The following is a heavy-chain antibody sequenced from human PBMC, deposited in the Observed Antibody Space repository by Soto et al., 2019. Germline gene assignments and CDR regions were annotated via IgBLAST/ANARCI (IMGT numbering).Heavy chain of an antibody. CDR1: GGTFSSYA. Sequence: QVQLVQSGAEVKKPGSSVKVSCKASGGTFSSYAISWVRQAPGQGLEWMGGIIPIFGTANYAQKFQGRVTITADESTSTAYMELSSLRSESTAVSYWAREGTITMVRGVDYFDYWGQGTMVIVAA. CDR2: IIPIFGTA. J-gene: IGHJ4*02. CDR3: AREGTITMVRGVDYFDY. D-gene: IGHD3-10*01. V-gene: IGHV1-69*01.